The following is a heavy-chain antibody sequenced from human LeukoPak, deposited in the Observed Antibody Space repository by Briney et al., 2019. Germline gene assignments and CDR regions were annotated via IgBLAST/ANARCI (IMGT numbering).Heavy chain of an antibody. CDR1: GSISPYY. CDR3: ARHRPICGGDCYTGPNYYYYYDMDV. J-gene: IGHJ6*02. CDR2: IHYTGGA. D-gene: IGHD2-21*02. Sequence: SETLSLTCTGGSISPYYWSWIRQSPGKGLEWIAQIHYTGGATYNPSLKSRVTISVDTSNNHLSLRLSSVTAADTAVYYCARHRPICGGDCYTGPNYYYYYDMDVWGQGTTVTVSS. V-gene: IGHV4-59*08.